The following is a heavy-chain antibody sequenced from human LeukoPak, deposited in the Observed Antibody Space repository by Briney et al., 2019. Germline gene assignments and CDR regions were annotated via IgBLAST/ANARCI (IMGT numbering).Heavy chain of an antibody. D-gene: IGHD3-9*01. CDR1: GGSISSYY. CDR3: ARGYDILTFDP. CDR2: IYTSGST. J-gene: IGHJ5*02. V-gene: IGHV4-4*07. Sequence: SETLSLTCTVSGGSISSYYWSWIRQPAGKGLEWIGRIYTSGSTSYNPSLKSRVTISVDTSKNQFSLKLSSVTAADTAVYYCARGYDILTFDPWGQGTLVTVSS.